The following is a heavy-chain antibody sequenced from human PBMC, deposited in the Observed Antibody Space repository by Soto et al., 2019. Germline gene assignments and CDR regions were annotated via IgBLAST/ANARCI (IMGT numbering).Heavy chain of an antibody. Sequence: PSETLSLGCTVSGGSISSDYWSWIRQPPGKGLEWIGYIYYSGSTNYNPSLKSRVTISVDTSKNQLSLKLSSVTAADTAVYYCARESVDTAMALDYWGQGTLVT. V-gene: IGHV4-59*01. CDR3: ARESVDTAMALDY. D-gene: IGHD5-18*01. CDR2: IYYSGST. J-gene: IGHJ4*02. CDR1: GGSISSDY.